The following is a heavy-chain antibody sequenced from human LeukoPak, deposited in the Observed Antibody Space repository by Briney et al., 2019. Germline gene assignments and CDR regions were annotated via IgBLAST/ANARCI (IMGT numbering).Heavy chain of an antibody. CDR1: GFTFSSYG. Sequence: PGGSLRLSCAASGFTFSSYGMHWVRQAPGKGLEWVAVISYDGSNKYYADSVKGRFTISRDNSKNTLYLQMNSLRAEDTAVYYCAKGPLGGYSGYEQFDYWGQGTLVTVSS. CDR2: ISYDGSNK. D-gene: IGHD5-12*01. J-gene: IGHJ4*02. CDR3: AKGPLGGYSGYEQFDY. V-gene: IGHV3-30*18.